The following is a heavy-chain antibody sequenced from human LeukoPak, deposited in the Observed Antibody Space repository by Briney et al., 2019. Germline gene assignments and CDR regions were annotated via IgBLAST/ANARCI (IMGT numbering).Heavy chain of an antibody. Sequence: PGRSLRLSCAASGFTFSNYGMHWVRQAPGRGLEWVAVVSFDGSNKYYADSVKGRFTISRDNSKNTLYLQMNSLRAEDTAVYYCAKDSDTMIQGVIEWYFDLWGRGTLVTVSS. D-gene: IGHD3-10*01. CDR1: GFTFSNYG. V-gene: IGHV3-30*18. CDR3: AKDSDTMIQGVIEWYFDL. CDR2: VSFDGSNK. J-gene: IGHJ2*01.